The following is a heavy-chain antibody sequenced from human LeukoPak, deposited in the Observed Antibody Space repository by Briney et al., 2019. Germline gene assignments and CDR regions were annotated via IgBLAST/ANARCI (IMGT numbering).Heavy chain of an antibody. Sequence: SETLSLTCTVSGGSISSGSYYWSWIRQPAGKGLEWIGRIYTSGSTNYNPSLKSRVTISVDTSKNQFSLKLSSVTAADTAVYYCARDPVVVVPAAQMGAFDYWGQGTLVTVSS. J-gene: IGHJ4*02. D-gene: IGHD2-2*01. CDR1: GGSISSGSYY. V-gene: IGHV4-61*02. CDR3: ARDPVVVVPAAQMGAFDY. CDR2: IYTSGST.